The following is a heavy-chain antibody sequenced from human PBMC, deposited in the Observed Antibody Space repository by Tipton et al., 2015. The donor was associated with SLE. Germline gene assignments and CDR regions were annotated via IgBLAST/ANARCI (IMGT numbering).Heavy chain of an antibody. CDR1: GGSFSGYY. CDR3: ARGLRFSVPFDY. V-gene: IGHV4-34*01. Sequence: TLSLTCAVYGGSFSGYYWSWIRQSPGKGLEWIGEINHSGSTNYNPSVKSRVTISVDTSKNQFSLKLSSVTAADTAMYYCARGLRFSVPFDYWGQGTLVTVSS. D-gene: IGHD3-3*01. CDR2: INHSGST. J-gene: IGHJ4*02.